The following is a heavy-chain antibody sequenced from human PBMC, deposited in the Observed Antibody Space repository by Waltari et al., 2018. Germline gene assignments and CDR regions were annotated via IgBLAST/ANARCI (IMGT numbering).Heavy chain of an antibody. D-gene: IGHD6-19*01. Sequence: QVLLVESGGGVVQPGQSLRLSCATSGFRFSNFAVHWVRPAPGKGLEWVAVISKNGSNTYYTDSVKGRFTISRDNSKNTLYLQMNSLRVDDTAVYHCARGNGLLAVAGTGLDPHFTDWGQGTLVTVSS. V-gene: IGHV3-30*04. CDR3: ARGNGLLAVAGTGLDPHFTD. J-gene: IGHJ4*02. CDR1: GFRFSNFA. CDR2: ISKNGSNT.